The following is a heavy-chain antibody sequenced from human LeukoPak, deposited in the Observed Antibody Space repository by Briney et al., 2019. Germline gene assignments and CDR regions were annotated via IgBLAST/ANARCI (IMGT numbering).Heavy chain of an antibody. CDR2: IYHSGST. CDR1: GGSIISSNW. D-gene: IGHD6-13*01. J-gene: IGHJ6*02. Sequence: SETLSLTCAVSGGSIISSNWWSWVRQPPGKGLEWIGEIYHSGSTNYNPSLKSRVTISVDKSKNQFSLKLSSVTAADTAVYYCARDLAAAGKELVHDYDDYGTDVWGQGTTVTVSS. CDR3: ARDLAAAGKELVHDYDDYGTDV. V-gene: IGHV4-4*02.